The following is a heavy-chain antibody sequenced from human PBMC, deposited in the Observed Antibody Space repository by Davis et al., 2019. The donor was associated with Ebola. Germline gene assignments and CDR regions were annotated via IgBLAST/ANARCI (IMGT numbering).Heavy chain of an antibody. CDR1: GGTFSSYA. Sequence: SVQVSCKASGGTFSSYAISWVRQAPGQGLEWMGGIIPIFGTANYAQKFQGRVTITADESTSTAYMELSSLRSEDTAVYYCARVRMTPDYYYGMDVWGQGTTVTVSS. V-gene: IGHV1-69*13. D-gene: IGHD4-17*01. CDR3: ARVRMTPDYYYGMDV. J-gene: IGHJ6*02. CDR2: IIPIFGTA.